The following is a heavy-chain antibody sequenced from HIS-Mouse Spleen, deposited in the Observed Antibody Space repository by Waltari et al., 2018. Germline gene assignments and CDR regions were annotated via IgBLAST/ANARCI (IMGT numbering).Heavy chain of an antibody. V-gene: IGHV3-30*18. D-gene: IGHD1-26*01. CDR2: ISYDGSNK. CDR1: GFTFSSCG. CDR3: AKDRGSQFDY. J-gene: IGHJ4*02. Sequence: QVQLVESGGGVVQPGRSLRLSCAASGFTFSSCGMHWVREAPGKGLEWVAFISYDGSNKYYADSVKGRFTISRDNSKNTLYLQMNSLRAEDTAVYYCAKDRGSQFDYWGQGTLVTVSS.